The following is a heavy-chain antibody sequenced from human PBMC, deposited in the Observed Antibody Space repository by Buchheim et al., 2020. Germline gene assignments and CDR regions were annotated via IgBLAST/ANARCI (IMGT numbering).Heavy chain of an antibody. Sequence: QVQLVESGGGVVQPGRSLRLSCAASGFTFSSYAMHWVRQAPGKGLEWVAVISYDGGNKYYADSVKGRFTISRDTSKNTLNLQMNSLRAEDTAVYYCARVLQLWTHYFDYWGQGTL. V-gene: IGHV3-30-3*01. CDR1: GFTFSSYA. CDR2: ISYDGGNK. J-gene: IGHJ4*02. D-gene: IGHD5-18*01. CDR3: ARVLQLWTHYFDY.